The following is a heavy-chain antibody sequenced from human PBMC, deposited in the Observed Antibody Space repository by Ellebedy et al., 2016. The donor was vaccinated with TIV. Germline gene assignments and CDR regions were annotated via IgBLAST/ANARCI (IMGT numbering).Heavy chain of an antibody. CDR1: GFTFSSYA. V-gene: IGHV3-23*01. D-gene: IGHD2-21*01. CDR2: ISGSGGST. J-gene: IGHJ3*02. CDR3: AKGGGGRLPLPLVEAFDI. Sequence: GGSLRLXCAASGFTFSSYAMSWVRQAPGKGLEWVSAISGSGGSTHYADSVKGRFTISRDNSKNTLYLQMNSLRAEDTAVYYCAKGGGGRLPLPLVEAFDIWGQGTMVTVSS.